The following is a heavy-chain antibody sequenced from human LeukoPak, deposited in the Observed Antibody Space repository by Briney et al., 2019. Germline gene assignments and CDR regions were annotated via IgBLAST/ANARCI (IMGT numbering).Heavy chain of an antibody. J-gene: IGHJ3*02. D-gene: IGHD3-3*01. V-gene: IGHV3-23*01. CDR1: GFTFSSYA. CDR3: AKTYYDFWTGYYRGDHDAFDI. CDR2: ISGSGGST. Sequence: GGSLRLSCAASGFTFSSYAMSWVRQAPGKGLEWVSAISGSGGSTYYADSVMGRFTISRDNSNNTLFLQMNSLRAEDTAVYYCAKTYYDFWTGYYRGDHDAFDIWGQGTMVTVSS.